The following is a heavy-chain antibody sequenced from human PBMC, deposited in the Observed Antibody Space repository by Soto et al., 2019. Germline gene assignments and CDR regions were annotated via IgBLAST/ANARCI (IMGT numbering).Heavy chain of an antibody. CDR3: AKDGLQSPFDY. CDR1: GFTFSSYA. V-gene: IGHV3-23*01. CDR2: ISGSGGST. J-gene: IGHJ4*02. Sequence: GGSLSLSCAASGFTFSSYAMTWVRQTPGKGLEWVSAISGSGGSTYYADSVKGRFTISRDNSKNTLYLQMNSLRAEDTAVYYCAKDGLQSPFDYWGQGTLVTVSS.